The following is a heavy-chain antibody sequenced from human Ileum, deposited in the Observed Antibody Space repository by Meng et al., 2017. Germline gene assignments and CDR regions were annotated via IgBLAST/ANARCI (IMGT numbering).Heavy chain of an antibody. V-gene: IGHV3-72*01. D-gene: IGHD1-26*01. J-gene: IGHJ4*02. CDR3: ARCRGTSSN. CDR2: SKNKAYSFTT. Sequence: GGSLRLSCAVTGFTFSDHFIDWVRQAPGEGLEWVGRSKNKAYSFTTEYAASVKGRSTISRNDSNNSLLLQMSSLKTEDTAVYYCARCRGTSSNWGQGTLVTVSS. CDR1: GFTFSDHF.